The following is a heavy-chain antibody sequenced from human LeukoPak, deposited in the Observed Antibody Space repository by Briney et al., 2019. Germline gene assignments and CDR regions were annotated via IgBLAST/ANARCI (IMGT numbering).Heavy chain of an antibody. CDR1: GYTFTSYD. V-gene: IGHV1-8*01. D-gene: IGHD6-19*01. CDR3: ARGRGYSSGWYGDWFDP. CDR2: MNPNSGNT. Sequence: ASAKVSCKASGYTFTSYDINWVRQATGQGLEWMGWMNPNSGNTGYAQKFQGRATMTRNTSISTAYMELSSLRSEDTAVYYCARGRGYSSGWYGDWFDPWGQGTLVTVSS. J-gene: IGHJ5*02.